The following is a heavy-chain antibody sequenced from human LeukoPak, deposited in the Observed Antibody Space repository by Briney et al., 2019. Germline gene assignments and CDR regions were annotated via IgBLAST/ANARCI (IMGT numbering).Heavy chain of an antibody. CDR1: GFTFSSYW. CDR2: INSDGSSI. J-gene: IGHJ3*02. D-gene: IGHD1-7*01. Sequence: GGSLRLSCAASGFTFSSYWMHWVRQAPGKGLMWVSRINSDGSSITYADSVKGRFTISRDNAKNTLYLQMNSLRAEDTAVYYCGRDFGLIGTKRSFDIWGQGTLVTVSS. CDR3: GRDFGLIGTKRSFDI. V-gene: IGHV3-74*03.